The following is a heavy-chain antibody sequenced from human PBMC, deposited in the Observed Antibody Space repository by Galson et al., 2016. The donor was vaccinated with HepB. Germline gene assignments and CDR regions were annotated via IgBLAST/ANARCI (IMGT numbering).Heavy chain of an antibody. V-gene: IGHV3-30-3*01. J-gene: IGHJ6*02. Sequence: SLRLSCAVSGLTFSTYAMHWVRQSPGKGLEWVAVISHDGSNKFYADSVKGRFTISRDSSKNTLFLQMNSLRAEDTAIFYCARDQWASGMDVWGQGTTVTVS. CDR3: ARDQWASGMDV. CDR2: ISHDGSNK. D-gene: IGHD1-26*01. CDR1: GLTFSTYA.